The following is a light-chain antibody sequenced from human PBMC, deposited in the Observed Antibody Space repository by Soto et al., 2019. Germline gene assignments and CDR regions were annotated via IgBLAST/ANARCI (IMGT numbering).Light chain of an antibody. CDR2: GAS. CDR1: QTTSPKY. J-gene: IGKJ5*01. V-gene: IGKV3-20*01. Sequence: EIELTQSPGTLSLSPGESATLSCRVSQTTSPKYVAWYQQRRGLAPRLLVYGASKRAAGIPDRFRGSGSGSEFSLTISGLEPEDFAVYSCQQYGFSPISFGQGTRLEIK. CDR3: QQYGFSPIS.